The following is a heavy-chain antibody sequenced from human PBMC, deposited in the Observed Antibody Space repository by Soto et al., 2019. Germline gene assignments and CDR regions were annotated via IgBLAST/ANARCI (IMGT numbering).Heavy chain of an antibody. Sequence: PSETLSLTCTVSGGSISSYYWSWIRQPPGKGLEWIGYIYYSGSTNYNPSLKSRVTISVDTSKNQFSLKLSSVTAADTAVYYCARSRSDGYSSSTYIDAWCQQTTLTISS. CDR1: GGSISSYY. V-gene: IGHV4-59*01. J-gene: IGHJ6*03. CDR2: IYYSGST. CDR3: ARSRSDGYSSSTYIDA. D-gene: IGHD5-18*01.